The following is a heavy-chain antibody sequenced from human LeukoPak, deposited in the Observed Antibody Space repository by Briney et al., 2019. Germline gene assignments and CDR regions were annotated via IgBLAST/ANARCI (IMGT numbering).Heavy chain of an antibody. CDR2: VYYSGYT. Sequence: SETLSLTCTVSGGSVSSSNYYWSWIRQTPGKGLEWIGYVYYSGYTNYNPSLKSRVTISVDTSKNQFSLKLSSVTAADTAVYYCARRGTLGYSYGYRDYWGQGTLVTVSS. J-gene: IGHJ4*02. V-gene: IGHV4-61*01. CDR3: ARRGTLGYSYGYRDY. CDR1: GGSVSSSNYY. D-gene: IGHD5-18*01.